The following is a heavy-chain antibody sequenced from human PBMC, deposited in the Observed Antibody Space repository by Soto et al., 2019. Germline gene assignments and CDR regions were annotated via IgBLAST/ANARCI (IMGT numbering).Heavy chain of an antibody. Sequence: QVQLVQSGAEVKNPGASVKVSCKASGYTFTRYGIGWARQAPGQGLEWMGWINTYNGNTNYAQNVQGRVTLTTDTYTSPAYMELRSLRSNDTAIYYGARVDVYVTPSPQDVWGQGTTVIVSS. J-gene: IGHJ6*02. D-gene: IGHD3-16*01. CDR2: INTYNGNT. CDR3: ARVDVYVTPSPQDV. V-gene: IGHV1-18*01. CDR1: GYTFTRYG.